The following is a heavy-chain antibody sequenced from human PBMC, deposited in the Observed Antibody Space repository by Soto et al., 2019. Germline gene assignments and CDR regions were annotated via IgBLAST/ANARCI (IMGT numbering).Heavy chain of an antibody. J-gene: IGHJ5*02. CDR2: IWYDGSNK. CDR3: ARDLTNLASIAAPFDP. CDR1: GFTFSSYG. D-gene: IGHD6-6*01. V-gene: IGHV3-33*01. Sequence: PGGSLRLSCAASGFTFSSYGMHWVRQAPGKGLEWVAVIWYDGSNKYYADSVKGRFTISRDNSKNTLYLQMKSLRAEDTAVYYCARDLTNLASIAAPFDPWVQGTLVTVSS.